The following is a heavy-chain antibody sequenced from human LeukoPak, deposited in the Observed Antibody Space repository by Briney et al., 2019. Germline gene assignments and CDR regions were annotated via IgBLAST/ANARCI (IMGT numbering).Heavy chain of an antibody. CDR3: ARGGSGWYLWYFDY. V-gene: IGHV1-18*01. CDR2: ISADNGNT. J-gene: IGHJ4*02. D-gene: IGHD6-19*01. CDR1: GYTFTSYD. Sequence: ASVKVSCKASGYTFTSYDISWVRQAPGQGLEWRGWISADNGNTNYAQKLQGRVTMTTDTSTSTAYMELRSLRSDDTAVYYCARGGSGWYLWYFDYWGQGTLVTVSS.